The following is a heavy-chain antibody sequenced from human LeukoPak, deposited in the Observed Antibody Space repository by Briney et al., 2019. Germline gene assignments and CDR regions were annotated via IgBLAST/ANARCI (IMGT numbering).Heavy chain of an antibody. J-gene: IGHJ4*02. CDR3: ARDKGYFDY. V-gene: IGHV3-7*01. Sequence: GGSLRLSCAASGFTFSTYWMSWVRQAPGKGLEWVANIKQDGSEKSYVDSVKGRFTISGDNAKNSLFLQMNSLRADDTAVYFCARDKGYFDYWGQGTLVTVSS. CDR1: GFTFSTYW. CDR2: IKQDGSEK. D-gene: IGHD2-15*01.